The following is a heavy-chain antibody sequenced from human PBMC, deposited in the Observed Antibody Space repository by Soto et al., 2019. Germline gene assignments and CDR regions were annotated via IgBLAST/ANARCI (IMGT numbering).Heavy chain of an antibody. CDR3: ARDKITGLFDY. V-gene: IGHV4-34*01. J-gene: IGHJ4*02. Sequence: QVPPQQGGAGLFKPSETLSPTCAVYGGSFSGYSWTRIRQPPGTGLEWIGEINHTGSTNYNPSLKSRVTISVDTSKNQFSLKLTSVTAADTAVYYCARDKITGLFDYWGQGTLVTVSS. CDR1: GGSFSGYS. D-gene: IGHD2-8*02. CDR2: INHTGST.